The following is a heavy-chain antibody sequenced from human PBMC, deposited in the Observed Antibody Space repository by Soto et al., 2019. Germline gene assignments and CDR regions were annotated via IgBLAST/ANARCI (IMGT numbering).Heavy chain of an antibody. V-gene: IGHV4-4*02. CDR1: GGSISSSNW. D-gene: IGHD6-19*01. CDR2: IYHSGST. J-gene: IGHJ3*02. Sequence: QVQLQESGPGLVKPSGTLSLTCAVSGGSISSSNWWSWVRQPPGKGLEWIGEIYHSGSTNYNPSLKSHVTISVDKSKNKFSLKLSSVTAADTAVYYCARGEEAVAGDDAFDIWGQGTMVTVSS. CDR3: ARGEEAVAGDDAFDI.